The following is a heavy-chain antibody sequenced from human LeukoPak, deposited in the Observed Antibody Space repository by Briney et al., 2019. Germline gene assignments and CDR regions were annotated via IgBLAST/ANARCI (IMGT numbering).Heavy chain of an antibody. Sequence: GGSLRLSCAASGFTFNTFNMNWVRQAPGEGLEWVSSITSGGDYIYYADSVKGRFTTSRDNAKNSLSLQLNSLRVEDTAVYYCARGHYDVLAASYKWTPDYWGQGTLVTVSS. D-gene: IGHD3-9*01. CDR3: ARGHYDVLAASYKWTPDY. J-gene: IGHJ4*02. CDR1: GFTFNTFN. CDR2: ITSGGDYI. V-gene: IGHV3-21*01.